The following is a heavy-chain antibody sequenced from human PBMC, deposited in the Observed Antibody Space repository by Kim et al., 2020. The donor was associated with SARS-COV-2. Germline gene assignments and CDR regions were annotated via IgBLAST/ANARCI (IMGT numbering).Heavy chain of an antibody. D-gene: IGHD6-25*01. CDR2: INHSGST. V-gene: IGHV4-34*01. CDR3: ARGCSGCYYYYGMDV. Sequence: SETLSLTCAVYGGSFSGYYWSWIRQPPGKGLEWIGEINHSGSTNYNPSLKSRVTISVDTSKNQFSLKLSSVTAADTAVYYCARGCSGCYYYYGMDVWGQGTTVTVSS. CDR1: GGSFSGYY. J-gene: IGHJ6*02.